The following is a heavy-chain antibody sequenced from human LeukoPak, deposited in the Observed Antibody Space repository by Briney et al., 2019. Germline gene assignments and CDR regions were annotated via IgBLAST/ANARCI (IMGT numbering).Heavy chain of an antibody. CDR1: GFTFSSYG. CDR3: ASPLNIAAAGTFDY. D-gene: IGHD6-13*01. Sequence: GGSLRLSCAASGFTFSSYGMHWVRQAPGKGLEWVAFIRYDGSNKYYADSVKGRFTISRDNSKNTLYLQMNSLRAEDTAVYYCASPLNIAAAGTFDYWGQGTLVTVSS. V-gene: IGHV3-30*02. J-gene: IGHJ4*02. CDR2: IRYDGSNK.